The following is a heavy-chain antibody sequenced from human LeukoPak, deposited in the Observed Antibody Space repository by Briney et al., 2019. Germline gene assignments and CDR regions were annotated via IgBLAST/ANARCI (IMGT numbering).Heavy chain of an antibody. Sequence: ASVKVSCKASGDIFSSFAISWVRQAPGQGLEWMGRIIPVSDKPTYSQKFQGRLTIIADKSTSTAYMELHSLTFDDTAVYFCTKRARDYGDYWGQGTLVTVSS. V-gene: IGHV1-69*04. CDR3: TKRARDYGDY. J-gene: IGHJ4*02. D-gene: IGHD4/OR15-4a*01. CDR2: IIPVSDKP. CDR1: GDIFSSFA.